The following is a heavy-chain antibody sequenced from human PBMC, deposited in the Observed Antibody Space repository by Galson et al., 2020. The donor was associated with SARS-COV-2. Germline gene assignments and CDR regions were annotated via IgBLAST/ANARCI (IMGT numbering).Heavy chain of an antibody. CDR3: ARDRRNDFWSGYYGYYCGMDV. Sequence: SETLSLTCAVYGGSFSGYYWSWIRQPPGKGLEWIGEINHSGSTNYNPSLKSRVTISVDTSKNQFSLKLSSVTAADTAVYYCARDRRNDFWSGYYGYYCGMDVWGQGTTVTVSS. CDR1: GGSFSGYY. CDR2: INHSGST. J-gene: IGHJ6*02. V-gene: IGHV4-34*01. D-gene: IGHD3-3*01.